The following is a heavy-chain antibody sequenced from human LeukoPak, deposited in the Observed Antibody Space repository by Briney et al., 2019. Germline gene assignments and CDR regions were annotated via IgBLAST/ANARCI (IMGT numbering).Heavy chain of an antibody. CDR1: GFRFSSYA. CDR2: IYENGGTT. D-gene: IGHD3-16*02. CDR3: AKDYRIGYSDHFDY. J-gene: IGHJ4*02. V-gene: IGHV3-23*01. Sequence: GXLRLSCVGSGFRFSSYAMSWVRQVPEKGLEWVSGIYENGGTTHYADSVKGRFSISRDNSKNTLYLQMDSLRGEDTAIYYCAKDYRIGYSDHFDYWGQGVLVTVSS.